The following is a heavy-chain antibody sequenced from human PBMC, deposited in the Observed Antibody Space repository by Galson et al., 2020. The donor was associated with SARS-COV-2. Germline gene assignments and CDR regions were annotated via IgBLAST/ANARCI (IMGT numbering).Heavy chain of an antibody. CDR2: ISSSSSYI. Sequence: GGSLRLSCAASGFTFSRYSMNWVRQAPGKGLEWVSSISSSSSYIYYADSVKGRFTISSDNAKNSLYLQMNSLSAEDTSVYYCARDLGDTVNTFNWYFDLWGRGTLVTVSS. CDR3: ARDLGDTVNTFNWYFDL. V-gene: IGHV3-21*01. J-gene: IGHJ2*01. CDR1: GFTFSRYS. D-gene: IGHD4-17*01.